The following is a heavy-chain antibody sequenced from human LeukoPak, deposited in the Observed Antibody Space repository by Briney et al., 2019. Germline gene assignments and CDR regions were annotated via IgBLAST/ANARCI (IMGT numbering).Heavy chain of an antibody. CDR2: MNPNSGNT. J-gene: IGHJ6*03. Sequence: ASVKVSYKASGYTFTSYDINWVRQATGQGLEWMGWMNPNSGNTGYAQKFQGRVTMTRNTSISTAYMELSRLRSDDTAVYYCARDSSSGWYRGRYYYMDVWGKGTTVTVSS. D-gene: IGHD6-19*01. CDR3: ARDSSSGWYRGRYYYMDV. CDR1: GYTFTSYD. V-gene: IGHV1-8*01.